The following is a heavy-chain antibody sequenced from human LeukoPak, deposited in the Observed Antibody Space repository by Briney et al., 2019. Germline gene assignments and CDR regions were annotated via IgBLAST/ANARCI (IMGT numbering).Heavy chain of an antibody. CDR3: ARGVVPGEVPYYYYMDV. D-gene: IGHD6-6*01. J-gene: IGHJ6*03. Sequence: ASVKVSCKASGSTFTDYYMHWVRQAPGQGLEWMGGIIPIFGTANYAQKFQGRVTITADESTGTAYMELSSLRSEDTAVYYCARGVVPGEVPYYYYMDVWGKGTTVTISS. V-gene: IGHV1-69*13. CDR2: IIPIFGTA. CDR1: GSTFTDYY.